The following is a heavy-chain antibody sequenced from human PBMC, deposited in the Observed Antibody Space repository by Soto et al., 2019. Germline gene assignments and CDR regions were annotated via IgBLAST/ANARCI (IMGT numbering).Heavy chain of an antibody. Sequence: EVQLVESGGGLVQPGGSLRLSCAASGFTFSSYWMHWVRQAPGKGLVWVSRINSDGSSTSYADSVKGRFTISRDNAKNTLYLQMNSLRAEDMAVYYCARDRYDFWSGYHDYYYYYYMDVWGKGTTVTVSS. CDR1: GFTFSSYW. J-gene: IGHJ6*03. CDR3: ARDRYDFWSGYHDYYYYYYMDV. V-gene: IGHV3-74*01. D-gene: IGHD3-3*01. CDR2: INSDGSST.